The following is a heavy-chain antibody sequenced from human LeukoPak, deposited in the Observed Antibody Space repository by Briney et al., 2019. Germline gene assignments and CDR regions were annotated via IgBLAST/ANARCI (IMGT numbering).Heavy chain of an antibody. CDR3: ARFGVEDSSGWYDAFDI. D-gene: IGHD3-22*01. CDR1: GGTFSNLA. V-gene: IGHV1-2*02. Sequence: SSVKVSCKASGGTFSNLAISWVRQAPGQGLEWMGRIIPNSGGTNYAQKFQGRVTMTRDTSISTAYMELSRLRSDDTAVYYCARFGVEDSSGWYDAFDIWGQGTMVTVSS. CDR2: IIPNSGGT. J-gene: IGHJ3*02.